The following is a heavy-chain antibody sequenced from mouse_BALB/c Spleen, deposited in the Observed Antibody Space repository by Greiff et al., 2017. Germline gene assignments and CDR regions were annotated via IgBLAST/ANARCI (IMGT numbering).Heavy chain of an antibody. CDR2: ISYDGSN. CDR1: GYSITSGYY. D-gene: IGHD1-1*01. Sequence: EVKLEESGPGLVKPSQSLSLTCSVTGYSITSGYYWNWIRQFPGNKLEWMGYISYDGSNNYNPSLKNRISITRDTSKNQFFLKLNSVTTEDTATYYCARDGIYYYGSSYWDFDVWGAGTTVTVSS. J-gene: IGHJ1*01. V-gene: IGHV3-6*02. CDR3: ARDGIYYYGSSYWDFDV.